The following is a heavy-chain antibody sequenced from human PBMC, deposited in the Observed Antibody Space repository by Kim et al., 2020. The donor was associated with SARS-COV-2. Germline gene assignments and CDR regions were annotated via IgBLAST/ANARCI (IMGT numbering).Heavy chain of an antibody. CDR1: GYTFTSYG. CDR3: ARGRVAARSSGYYYYYGMDV. V-gene: IGHV1-18*01. J-gene: IGHJ6*02. CDR2: ISAYNGNT. Sequence: ASVKVSCKASGYTFTSYGISWVRQAPGQGLEWMGWISAYNGNTNYAQKLQGRVTMTTDTSTSTAYMELRSLRSDDTAVYYCARGRVAARSSGYYYYYGMDVWGQGTTVTVSS. D-gene: IGHD6-6*01.